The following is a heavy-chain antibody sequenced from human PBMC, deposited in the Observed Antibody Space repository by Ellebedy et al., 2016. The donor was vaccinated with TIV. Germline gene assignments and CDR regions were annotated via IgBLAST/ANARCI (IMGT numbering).Heavy chain of an antibody. Sequence: GESLKISCKGSGYSFTSYWIGWVRQMPGKGLGWMGIIYPGDSDTRYSPSLQGQVTISADKSISTAYLQWSSLKASDTAMYYCARHKRRRGYSYGFDYWGQGTLVTVSS. V-gene: IGHV5-51*01. CDR2: IYPGDSDT. D-gene: IGHD5-18*01. CDR1: GYSFTSYW. J-gene: IGHJ4*02. CDR3: ARHKRRRGYSYGFDY.